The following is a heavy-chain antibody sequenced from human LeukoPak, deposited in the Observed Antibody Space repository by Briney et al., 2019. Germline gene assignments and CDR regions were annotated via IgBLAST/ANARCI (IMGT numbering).Heavy chain of an antibody. J-gene: IGHJ3*02. CDR2: ISAYNGNT. D-gene: IGHD5-18*01. CDR3: ARDVDTAMARPTGAFDI. V-gene: IGHV1-18*01. Sequence: GASVKVSCKASGYTFTSYGISWVRQAPGQGLEWMGWISAYNGNTNYAQKLQGRVTMTTDTSTSTAYMELRSLRSDDTAVYYCARDVDTAMARPTGAFDIWGQGTMVTVSS. CDR1: GYTFTSYG.